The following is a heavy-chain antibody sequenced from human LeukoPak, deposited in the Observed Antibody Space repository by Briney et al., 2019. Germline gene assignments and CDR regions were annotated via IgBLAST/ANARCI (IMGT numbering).Heavy chain of an antibody. J-gene: IGHJ4*02. CDR1: GGSISNYY. CDR3: ARAEDGYNYNY. V-gene: IGHV4-59*01. Sequence: PSETLSLTCTVSGGSISNYYWSWIRQPPGEGLEWIGYIYYSGSTNYNPSLKSRVTISLDTSKNQFSLNLSSVTAADTAVYYCARAEDGYNYNYWGQGTLVTVSS. CDR2: IYYSGST. D-gene: IGHD5-24*01.